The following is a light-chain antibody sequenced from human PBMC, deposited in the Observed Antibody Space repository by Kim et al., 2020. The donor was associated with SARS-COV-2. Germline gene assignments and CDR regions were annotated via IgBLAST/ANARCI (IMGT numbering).Light chain of an antibody. Sequence: PGERATLTCRASQSVSSNYLAWYQQKPGQAPRLLIYGASSRATGIPDRFSGSGSGTDFTLTITRLEPEDFAVYYCQQYSSSPVTFGQGTKVDIK. J-gene: IGKJ1*01. V-gene: IGKV3-20*01. CDR3: QQYSSSPVT. CDR2: GAS. CDR1: QSVSSNY.